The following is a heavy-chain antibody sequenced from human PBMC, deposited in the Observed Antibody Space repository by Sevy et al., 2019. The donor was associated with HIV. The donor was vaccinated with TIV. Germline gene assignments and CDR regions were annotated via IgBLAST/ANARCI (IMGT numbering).Heavy chain of an antibody. V-gene: IGHV3-30*02. Sequence: GGSLRLSCAASGFTFSNYAMHWVRQAPGKGLAWVALIRWDGSKIFYADSVKGRFTISRDNSESTLYLQMNSLRAEDTALYHCAKGGPNSGYDYYFDYWGQGTLVTVSS. CDR3: AKGGPNSGYDYYFDY. CDR1: GFTFSNYA. D-gene: IGHD5-12*01. CDR2: IRWDGSKI. J-gene: IGHJ4*02.